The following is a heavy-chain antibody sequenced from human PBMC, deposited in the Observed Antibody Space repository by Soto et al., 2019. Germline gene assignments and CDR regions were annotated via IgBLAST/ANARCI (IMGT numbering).Heavy chain of an antibody. CDR2: INHSGST. CDR3: ASGYSRVAAAGTRY. V-gene: IGHV4-34*01. D-gene: IGHD6-13*01. CDR1: GGSFSGYY. Sequence: SETLSLTCAVYGGSFSGYYWSWIRQPPGKGLEWIGEINHSGSTNYNPSLKSRVTISVDTSKNQFSLKLSSVTAADTAVYYCASGYSRVAAAGTRYWGQGTLVT. J-gene: IGHJ4*02.